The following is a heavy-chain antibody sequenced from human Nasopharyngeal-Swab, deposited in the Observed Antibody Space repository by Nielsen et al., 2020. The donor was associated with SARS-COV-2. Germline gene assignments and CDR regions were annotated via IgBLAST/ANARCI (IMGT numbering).Heavy chain of an antibody. CDR3: ARGFTGWYGYYFDY. D-gene: IGHD6-19*01. V-gene: IGHV3-53*04. J-gene: IGHJ4*02. CDR2: IYSGGST. Sequence: RQPPGKGLEWVSVIYSGGSTYYADSVKGRFTISRHNSKNTLYLQMNSLRAEDTAVYYCARGFTGWYGYYFDYWGQGTLVTVSS.